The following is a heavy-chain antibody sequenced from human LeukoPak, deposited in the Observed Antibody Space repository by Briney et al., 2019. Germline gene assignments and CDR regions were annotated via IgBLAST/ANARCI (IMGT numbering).Heavy chain of an antibody. J-gene: IGHJ4*02. CDR3: ARSDYHSSSYFPGGVYYFDY. CDR1: GFTFSSHW. Sequence: PGGSLRLSCAASGFTFSSHWMHCVRQAPGKGLVWVSRINSDGSTTSYADSVKGRFTISRDNAKNTLYLQMNSLRAEDTAVYYLARSDYHSSSYFPGGVYYFDYWGQGTLVTVSS. V-gene: IGHV3-74*01. CDR2: INSDGSTT. D-gene: IGHD3-22*01.